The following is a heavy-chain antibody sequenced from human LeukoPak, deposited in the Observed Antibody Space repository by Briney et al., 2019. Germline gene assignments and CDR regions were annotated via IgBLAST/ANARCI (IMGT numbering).Heavy chain of an antibody. CDR2: ISSNGGST. CDR3: ARAVTDDYKHNWFEP. CDR1: GFTFSSYA. Sequence: GGSLTLSCAASGFTFSSYAMHWVRQAPGKGLEYVSAISSNGGSTYYANSVKGRFTISRDNSKNTLYLQMGSLRAEDMAVYYCARAVTDDYKHNWFEPWGQGTLVTVSS. J-gene: IGHJ5*02. V-gene: IGHV3-64*01. D-gene: IGHD5-24*01.